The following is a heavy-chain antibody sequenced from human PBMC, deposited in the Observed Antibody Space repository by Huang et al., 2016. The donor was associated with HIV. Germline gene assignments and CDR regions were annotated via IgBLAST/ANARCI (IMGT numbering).Heavy chain of an antibody. CDR2: IIPLFRAP. CDR3: AMSLRYQYDSRSYWGRYFDY. Sequence: QVQLEQSGPAVRKPGSSVKVSCQASGGSFSDQIISWVRQAPGQRFEWLGGIIPLFRAPAYAQEFKGRVIMTADESTATIYMELNSLTSEDTAVYYCAMSLRYQYDSRSYWGRYFDYWGQGTLVTVSS. CDR1: GGSFSDQI. V-gene: IGHV1-69*01. J-gene: IGHJ4*02. D-gene: IGHD3-16*01.